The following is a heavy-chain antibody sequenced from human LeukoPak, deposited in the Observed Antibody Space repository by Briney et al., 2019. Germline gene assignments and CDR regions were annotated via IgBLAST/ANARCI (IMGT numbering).Heavy chain of an antibody. D-gene: IGHD4-17*01. CDR3: ARATVTTGKFDY. CDR1: GFTFSSYE. J-gene: IGHJ4*02. CDR2: ISSSGSTI. Sequence: GGSLRLSCAASGFTFSSYEMNWVRQAPGKGLEWVSYISSSGSTIYYADSVKGRFTISRDNAKNSLYLQMNSLRAEDTAVYYCARATVTTGKFDYWGQGTLVTVSS. V-gene: IGHV3-48*03.